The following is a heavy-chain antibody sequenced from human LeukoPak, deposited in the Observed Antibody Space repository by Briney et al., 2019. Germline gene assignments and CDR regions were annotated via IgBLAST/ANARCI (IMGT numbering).Heavy chain of an antibody. J-gene: IGHJ5*02. CDR1: GGSFSGYY. CDR2: INHSGST. Sequence: SETLSLTCAVYGGSFSGYYWSWIRQPPGKGLEWIGEINHSGSTNYNPSLKSRVTISVDTSKNQFSLKLSSVTAADTAVYYCARRVVMVVAATPWRWFDPWGQGTLVTVSS. D-gene: IGHD2-15*01. V-gene: IGHV4-34*01. CDR3: ARRVVMVVAATPWRWFDP.